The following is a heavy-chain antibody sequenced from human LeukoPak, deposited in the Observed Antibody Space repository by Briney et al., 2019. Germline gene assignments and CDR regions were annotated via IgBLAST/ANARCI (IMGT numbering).Heavy chain of an antibody. Sequence: PGGSLRLSCAASGFTFSNAWMSWVRQAPGKGLEWVGRIKSKTDGGTTDYAAPVKGRFTISRDDSKNTLYLQMNSLKTEDTAVYYCTTWDCSSTSCENFDYWGLGTLVTVSS. CDR3: TTWDCSSTSCENFDY. CDR2: IKSKTDGGTT. V-gene: IGHV3-15*01. D-gene: IGHD2-2*01. CDR1: GFTFSNAW. J-gene: IGHJ4*02.